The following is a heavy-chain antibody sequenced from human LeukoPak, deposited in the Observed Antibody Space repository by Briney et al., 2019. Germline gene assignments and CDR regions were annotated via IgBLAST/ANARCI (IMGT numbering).Heavy chain of an antibody. CDR3: ARSRITMVRGTDSSLGY. D-gene: IGHD3-10*01. J-gene: IGHJ4*02. CDR1: GYTFTGYY. V-gene: IGHV1-2*02. Sequence: GASVKVSCKASGYTFTGYYMHWVRQAPGQGLEWMGWINPNSGGTNYAQKFQGRVTMTRDTSISTAYMELSRLRSDDTAVYCCARSRITMVRGTDSSLGYWGQGTLVTVSS. CDR2: INPNSGGT.